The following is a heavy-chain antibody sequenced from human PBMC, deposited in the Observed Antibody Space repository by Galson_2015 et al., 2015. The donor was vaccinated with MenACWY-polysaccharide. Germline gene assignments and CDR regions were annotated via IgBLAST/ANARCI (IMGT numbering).Heavy chain of an antibody. CDR3: TKAGAKHCSGSSCYFNWFDP. D-gene: IGHD2-15*01. CDR1: GFSFSTYW. Sequence: SLRLSCAASGFSFSTYWMHWVRHAPGKGLVWVSRINADGSATGYADSVRGRFTISRDNAKNTLYLEMNSLRAEDTAVYYCTKAGAKHCSGSSCYFNWFDPWGQGTLVTVSS. CDR2: INADGSAT. J-gene: IGHJ5*02. V-gene: IGHV3-74*01.